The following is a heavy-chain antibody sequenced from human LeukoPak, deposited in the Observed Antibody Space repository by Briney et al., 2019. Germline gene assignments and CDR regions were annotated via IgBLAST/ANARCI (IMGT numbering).Heavy chain of an antibody. Sequence: KPSETLSLTCTVSGGSISSSSSYWGWIRQPPGKGLEWIGGISYTGSTYYNPSLKSRVTISVDTSKNQFSLKLSSVTAADTAVYYCARVLATAAHFDYWGQGTLVTASS. D-gene: IGHD6-13*01. J-gene: IGHJ4*02. CDR1: GGSISSSSSY. CDR3: ARVLATAAHFDY. V-gene: IGHV4-39*01. CDR2: ISYTGST.